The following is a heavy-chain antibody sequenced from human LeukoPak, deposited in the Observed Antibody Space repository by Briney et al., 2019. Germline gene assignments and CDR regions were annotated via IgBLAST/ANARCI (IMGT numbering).Heavy chain of an antibody. J-gene: IGHJ6*02. V-gene: IGHV1-69*04. CDR1: AGTFSSYA. CDR3: ATYYGSGSLPTYYYYYGMDV. D-gene: IGHD3-10*01. CDR2: IIPILVIA. Sequence: GASVKVSCKASAGTFSSYAFSWVRQAPGQGLEWMGRIIPILVIANYAQKFQGRVTITADKSTSTAYMELSSLRSEDTAVYYCATYYGSGSLPTYYYYYGMDVWGQGTTVTVSS.